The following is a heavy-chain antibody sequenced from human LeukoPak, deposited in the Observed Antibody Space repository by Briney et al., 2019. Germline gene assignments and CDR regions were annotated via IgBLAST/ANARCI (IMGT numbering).Heavy chain of an antibody. CDR3: AKDLGGRTAFDY. CDR2: INHSGSDT. D-gene: IGHD2-15*01. Sequence: GGSLRLSCEASGFSFSSYAMSWVRQAPEKGLEWVSTINHSGSDTYFADSVKGRFTVSRDNSKNTLYLQMKSLRAEDTAVYYCAKDLGGRTAFDYWGQGTLVTVSS. J-gene: IGHJ4*02. CDR1: GFSFSSYA. V-gene: IGHV3-23*05.